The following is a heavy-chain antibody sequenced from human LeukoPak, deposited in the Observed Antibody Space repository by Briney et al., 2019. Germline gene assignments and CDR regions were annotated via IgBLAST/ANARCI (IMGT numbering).Heavy chain of an antibody. CDR3: ASSAYCTNGVCPDY. D-gene: IGHD2-8*01. CDR2: INYSGST. J-gene: IGHJ4*02. Sequence: SETLSLTCTVSGGSISSYYWSWIRQPPGQGQEWIGYINYSGSTNYNPSLKSRVTISVDTSKNQFSLKLSSVTAADTAVYYCASSAYCTNGVCPDYWGQGTLVTVSS. CDR1: GGSISSYY. V-gene: IGHV4-59*01.